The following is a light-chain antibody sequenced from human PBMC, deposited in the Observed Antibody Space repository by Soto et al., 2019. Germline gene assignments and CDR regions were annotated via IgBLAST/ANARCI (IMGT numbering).Light chain of an antibody. CDR1: SSDVGGYNY. Sequence: QSALTQPPSASGSPGQSVTISCTGTSSDVGGYNYVSWYQQHPGKAPKLMIYEVSKRPSGVPDRFSGSKSGNTTSLTVSGLQAEDEADYYCSSYAGRNNLGVFGTGTKHTVL. J-gene: IGLJ1*01. V-gene: IGLV2-8*01. CDR2: EVS. CDR3: SSYAGRNNLGV.